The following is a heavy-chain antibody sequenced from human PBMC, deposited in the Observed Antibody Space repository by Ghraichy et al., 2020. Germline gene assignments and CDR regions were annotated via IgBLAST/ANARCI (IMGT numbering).Heavy chain of an antibody. CDR3: AKDSPLGYCSGATCYLADY. J-gene: IGHJ4*01. V-gene: IGHV3-23*01. Sequence: GGSLRLSCAASGFTFSSYAMSWVRQAPGKGLEWVSAISGSGSTTYYADSVKGRFTISRDNSKNTLYLQMNSLRAEDTAVYYCAKDSPLGYCSGATCYLADYWGHGALVTVSS. CDR2: ISGSGSTT. CDR1: GFTFSSYA. D-gene: IGHD2-15*01.